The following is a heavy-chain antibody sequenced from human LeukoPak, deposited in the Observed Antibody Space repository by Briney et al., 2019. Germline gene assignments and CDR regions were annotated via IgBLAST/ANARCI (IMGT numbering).Heavy chain of an antibody. CDR2: IYYSGST. CDR1: GGSINSYY. J-gene: IGHJ5*02. D-gene: IGHD6-19*01. CDR3: ARSAIAVANRNWFDP. V-gene: IGHV4-59*01. Sequence: SETLSLTCSVSGGSINSYYWTWIRQPPGKGLEWIGYIYYSGSTNYNPSLKSRVTISVDTSKNQFSLKLSSVTAADTAVYYCARSAIAVANRNWFDPWGQGTLVTVSS.